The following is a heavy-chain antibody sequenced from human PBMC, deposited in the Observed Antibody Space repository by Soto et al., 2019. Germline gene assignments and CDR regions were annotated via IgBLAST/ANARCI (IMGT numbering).Heavy chain of an antibody. Sequence: PGGSLRLSCATSGFTFSGYSMHWFRQAPGKGLEWVAVTSSDGGTKFYADSVKGRFTVSRDNSKNTLYLQMNSLRAEDTAIYYCAQNGQWLATPPVAWGQGSLVTVSS. CDR1: GFTFSGYS. CDR2: TSSDGGTK. D-gene: IGHD6-19*01. V-gene: IGHV3-30-3*01. CDR3: AQNGQWLATPPVA. J-gene: IGHJ4*02.